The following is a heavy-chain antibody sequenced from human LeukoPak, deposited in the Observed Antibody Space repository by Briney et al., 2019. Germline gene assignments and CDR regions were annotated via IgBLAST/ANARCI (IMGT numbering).Heavy chain of an antibody. CDR2: IYYSGST. Sequence: NPSETLSLTCTVSGGSISSYYWSWIRQTPGKGLEWIAYIYYSGSTNYNPSLKSRVTISVDTSKNQFSLKLSSVTAADTAVYYCARSFYGDFRSFDYWGQGTLVTVSS. D-gene: IGHD4-17*01. J-gene: IGHJ4*02. CDR3: ARSFYGDFRSFDY. CDR1: GGSISSYY. V-gene: IGHV4-59*01.